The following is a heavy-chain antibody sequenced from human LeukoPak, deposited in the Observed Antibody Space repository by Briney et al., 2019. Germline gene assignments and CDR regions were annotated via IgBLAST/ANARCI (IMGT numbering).Heavy chain of an antibody. CDR1: GYTFTSYY. D-gene: IGHD5-12*01. CDR3: ARDGGVGGYEPSLYYYYYYMDV. Sequence: GASVKVSCKASGYTFTSYYMHWVRQAPGQGLEWMGIINPSGGSTSYAQKFQGRVTMTRDMSTSTVYMELSSLRSEDRAVYYCARDGGVGGYEPSLYYYYYYMDVWGKGTTVTVSS. J-gene: IGHJ6*03. V-gene: IGHV1-46*01. CDR2: INPSGGST.